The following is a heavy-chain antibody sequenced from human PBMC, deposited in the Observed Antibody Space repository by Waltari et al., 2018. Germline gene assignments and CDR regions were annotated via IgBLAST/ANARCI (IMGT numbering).Heavy chain of an antibody. CDR1: GVSLTSSRDY. Sequence: QLQLQESGPRLVRPSETLSIICRLSGVSLTSSRDYWAWIRQSHGQGLGWIGTVSYSGTTYISPSLKSRVSVSRDTSKNQVSLILGAVTAADMAVYYCATYIGASVGTAAFDVWGQGTMVTVSS. V-gene: IGHV4-39*01. J-gene: IGHJ3*01. D-gene: IGHD5-12*01. CDR2: VSYSGTT. CDR3: ATYIGASVGTAAFDV.